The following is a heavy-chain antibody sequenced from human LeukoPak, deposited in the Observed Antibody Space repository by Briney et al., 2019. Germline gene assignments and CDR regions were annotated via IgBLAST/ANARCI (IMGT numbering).Heavy chain of an antibody. J-gene: IGHJ4*02. CDR1: GFAFSFYA. Sequence: PGGSLRLSCAASGFAFSFYAMSWLRQPPGKGLEWVSTINANSGTTSYADSVRGRFTISRDNSKNTLYLQMSSLRAEDTAVYYCVKGRYSNSWYSSDYWGQGTLVTVSS. V-gene: IGHV3-23*01. CDR3: VKGRYSNSWYSSDY. CDR2: INANSGTT. D-gene: IGHD6-13*01.